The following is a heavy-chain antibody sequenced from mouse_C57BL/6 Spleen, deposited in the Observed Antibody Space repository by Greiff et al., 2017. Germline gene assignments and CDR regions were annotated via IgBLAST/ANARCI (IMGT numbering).Heavy chain of an antibody. J-gene: IGHJ4*01. CDR2: IYPSDSYT. V-gene: IGHV1-69*01. CDR3: ARDSNYGGAKDY. Sequence: QVQLQQPGAELVMPGASVKLSCKASGYTFTSYWMHWVKQRPGQGLEWIGEIYPSDSYTNYNQKFKGKSTLTVDKSSSTAYMQLSSLTSEDSAVYYCARDSNYGGAKDYWGQGTSVTVSS. D-gene: IGHD2-5*01. CDR1: GYTFTSYW.